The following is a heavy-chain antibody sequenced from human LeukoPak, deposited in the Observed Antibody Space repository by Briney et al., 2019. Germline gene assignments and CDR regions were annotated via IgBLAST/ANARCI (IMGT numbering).Heavy chain of an antibody. J-gene: IGHJ5*02. CDR1: GGSISSGSYY. D-gene: IGHD3-10*01. V-gene: IGHV4-61*02. CDR3: ARRPMVRGVRPYYNWFDP. Sequence: SQTLSLTCTVSGGSISSGSYYWSWIRQPAGKGLEWIGRIYTSGSTNYNPSLKSRVTISVDTSKNQFSLKLSSVTAADTAVYYCARRPMVRGVRPYYNWFDPWGQGTLVTVSS. CDR2: IYTSGST.